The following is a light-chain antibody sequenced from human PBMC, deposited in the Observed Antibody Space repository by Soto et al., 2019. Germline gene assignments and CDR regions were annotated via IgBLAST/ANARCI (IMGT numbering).Light chain of an antibody. V-gene: IGKV2-30*01. Sequence: DVVLTQSPLALPVTLGQPASISCRSSQSLVYSDGNTYLNWFHQRPGQSPRRLIYRVSNRDSGVPDRFSGSGSGTDFTLTISRVEAEDVGISYCMQGTHWPPITFGPGTKVDIK. J-gene: IGKJ3*01. CDR1: QSLVYSDGNTY. CDR3: MQGTHWPPIT. CDR2: RVS.